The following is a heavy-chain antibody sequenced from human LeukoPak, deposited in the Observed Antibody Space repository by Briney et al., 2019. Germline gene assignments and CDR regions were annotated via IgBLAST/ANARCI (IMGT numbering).Heavy chain of an antibody. CDR2: IYSGGST. J-gene: IGHJ4*02. Sequence: PGGSLRLSCAASGFTFSNYAMSWVRQAPGKGLEWVSVIYSGGSTYYADSVKGRFTISRDNSKNTLYLQMNSLRAEDTAVYYCARTRGDYFDYWGQGTLVTVSS. CDR3: ARTRGDYFDY. D-gene: IGHD2-15*01. CDR1: GFTFSNYA. V-gene: IGHV3-53*01.